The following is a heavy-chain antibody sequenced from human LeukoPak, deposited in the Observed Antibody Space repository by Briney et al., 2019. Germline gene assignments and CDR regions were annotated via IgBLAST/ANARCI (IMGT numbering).Heavy chain of an antibody. J-gene: IGHJ4*02. CDR1: GGSISSSSYY. Sequence: SETLSLTCTVSGGSISSSSYYWGWIRQPPGKGLEWIGRINTNGSTNYNPSLKSRVTISVDTSKNQFSLKLSSVTAADTAVYYCVRGPYSYDSSGCFDYWGQGTLVTVSS. CDR3: VRGPYSYDSSGCFDY. CDR2: INTNGST. V-gene: IGHV4-61*02. D-gene: IGHD3-22*01.